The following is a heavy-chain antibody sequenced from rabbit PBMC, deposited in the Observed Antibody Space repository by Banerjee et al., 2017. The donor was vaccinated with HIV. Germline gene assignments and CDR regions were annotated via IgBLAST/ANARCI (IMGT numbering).Heavy chain of an antibody. J-gene: IGHJ4*01. CDR1: GFDFSGYG. Sequence: QEQLVESGGGLVTLGGSLKLSCKASGFDFSGYGIIWVRQAPGKGLEWIAYIYPDYGRTDYASWVNGRFTLSLDNAQNTVSLQMTSLTVADTATYFCARGAYGSGSGYPFFNLWGPGTLVTVS. CDR2: IYPDYGRT. V-gene: IGHV1S47*01. D-gene: IGHD1-1*01. CDR3: ARGAYGSGSGYPFFNL.